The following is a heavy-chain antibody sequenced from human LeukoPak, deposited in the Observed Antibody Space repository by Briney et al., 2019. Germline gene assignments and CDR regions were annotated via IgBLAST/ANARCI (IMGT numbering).Heavy chain of an antibody. D-gene: IGHD5-24*01. CDR2: IKPRVGDT. V-gene: IGHV1-46*01. Sequence: ASVKVSCKTSGYTFTDYNLHWVRHAPGQRLERMGIIKPRVGDTNSAQTFQGRDSMTRDTTTRTHYMEMSSVRSEETALYYCAGVRDGYTDANDVCGQGTIVTVSS. CDR3: AGVRDGYTDANDV. CDR1: GYTFTDYN. J-gene: IGHJ3*01.